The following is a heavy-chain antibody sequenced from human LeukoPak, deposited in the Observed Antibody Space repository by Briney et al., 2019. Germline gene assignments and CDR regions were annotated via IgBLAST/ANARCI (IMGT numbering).Heavy chain of an antibody. CDR1: GFTFSSYS. J-gene: IGHJ4*02. CDR3: ARAGYCSSTSCYDY. CDR2: ISSSSSYI. Sequence: GGSLRLPCAASGFTFSSYSMNWVRQAPGKGLEWVSSISSSSSYIYYADSVKGRFTISRDNAKNSLYLQMNSLRAEDTAVYYCARAGYCSSTSCYDYWGQGTLVTVSS. D-gene: IGHD2-2*01. V-gene: IGHV3-21*01.